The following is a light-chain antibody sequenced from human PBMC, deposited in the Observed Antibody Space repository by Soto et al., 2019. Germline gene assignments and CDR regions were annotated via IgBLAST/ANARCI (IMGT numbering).Light chain of an antibody. CDR3: SSYTSSSTYV. CDR1: SSDIGAYNY. J-gene: IGLJ1*01. CDR2: EVS. Sequence: QSALTQPASVSGSPGQSITISCTGTSSDIGAYNYVSWNQQHPGKAPKLMIYEVSNRPSGVSNRFSGSKSGNTASLIISGLQAEDEADYYCSSYTSSSTYVFGTGTKLTVL. V-gene: IGLV2-14*01.